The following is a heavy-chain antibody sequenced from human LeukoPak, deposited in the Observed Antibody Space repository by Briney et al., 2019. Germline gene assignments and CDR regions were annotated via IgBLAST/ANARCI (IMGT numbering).Heavy chain of an antibody. Sequence: GASVKVSCEASGYTLTSYGINWMRQAPGQGLEWMGWISTQSGNTNYAQKVQGRLTLTTDRSTNTAYMELRSLRSDDTAVYYCARGAYGDKWGQETMVTVSS. V-gene: IGHV1-18*01. CDR1: GYTLTSYG. J-gene: IGHJ4*02. CDR2: ISTQSGNT. D-gene: IGHD4-17*01. CDR3: ARGAYGDK.